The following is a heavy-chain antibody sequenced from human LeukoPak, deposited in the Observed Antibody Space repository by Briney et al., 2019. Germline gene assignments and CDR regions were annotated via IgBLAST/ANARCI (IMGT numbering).Heavy chain of an antibody. Sequence: GRSLRLSCAASGFTFDNYAMNWVRQVPGKGLEWISLISWNSGTIGYADSVKGRFTISRDNANNFLYLQMNSLRAEDAALYYCARAYKDRSLAGKKEFFQHWGQGTLVTVSS. V-gene: IGHV3-9*01. D-gene: IGHD6-19*01. CDR1: GFTFDNYA. CDR3: ARAYKDRSLAGKKEFFQH. CDR2: ISWNSGTI. J-gene: IGHJ1*01.